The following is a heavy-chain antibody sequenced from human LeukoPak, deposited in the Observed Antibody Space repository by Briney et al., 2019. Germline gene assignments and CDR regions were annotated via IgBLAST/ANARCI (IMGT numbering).Heavy chain of an antibody. CDR3: ARQYYETLTGPNWFDA. J-gene: IGHJ5*02. CDR1: GYTFTSYW. Sequence: PGESLKISCKGSGYTFTSYWIGWVREMPGNGLEWMGIILPGDSDTRYSPSFKGQVTMSVDKSVSTAYLQWSSLKASDTAMYYCARQYYETLTGPNWFDAWGQGTLVTVSS. V-gene: IGHV5-51*01. D-gene: IGHD3-9*01. CDR2: ILPGDSDT.